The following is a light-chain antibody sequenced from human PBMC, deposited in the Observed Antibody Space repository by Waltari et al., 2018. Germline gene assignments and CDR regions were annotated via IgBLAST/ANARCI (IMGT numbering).Light chain of an antibody. CDR3: MQALQTPLT. J-gene: IGKJ4*01. Sequence: DIVMTQSPLSLPVTPGEPASISCRSIQSLLHSNGFNYLDWYLQKPGKSPQLLIFLGSNRAAGVPDRFSGSASGTDFTLKISRVEAEDVGIYYCMQALQTPLTFGGGTKVEIK. CDR2: LGS. V-gene: IGKV2-28*01. CDR1: QSLLHSNGFNY.